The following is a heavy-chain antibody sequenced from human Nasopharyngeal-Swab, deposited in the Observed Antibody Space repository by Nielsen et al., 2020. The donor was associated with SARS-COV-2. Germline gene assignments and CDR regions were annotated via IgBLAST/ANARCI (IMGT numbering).Heavy chain of an antibody. J-gene: IGHJ4*02. V-gene: IGHV3-48*02. CDR3: ATSPGSYLAY. CDR2: ISSSSSTI. D-gene: IGHD1-26*01. Sequence: VRQAPGKGLGWVSYISSSSSTIYYADSVKGRFTISRDNAKNSLYLQMNSLRDEDTAVYYCATSPGSYLAYWGQGTLVTVSS.